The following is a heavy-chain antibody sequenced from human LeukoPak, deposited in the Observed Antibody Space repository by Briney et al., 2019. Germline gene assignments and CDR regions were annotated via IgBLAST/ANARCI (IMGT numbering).Heavy chain of an antibody. CDR2: IKSKTDGGTT. V-gene: IGHV3-15*01. CDR3: TTGSMASGYFDY. J-gene: IGHJ4*02. Sequence: PGGSLRLSCAASGFTFGNAWMSWVRQAPGKGLEWVGRIKSKTDGGTTDYAAPVKGRFTISRDDSKNTLYLQMNSLKTEDTAVYYCTTGSMASGYFDYWGQGTLVTVSS. CDR1: GFTFGNAW. D-gene: IGHD2-8*01.